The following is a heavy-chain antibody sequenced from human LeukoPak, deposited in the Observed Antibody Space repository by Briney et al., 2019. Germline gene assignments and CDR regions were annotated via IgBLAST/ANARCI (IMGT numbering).Heavy chain of an antibody. CDR3: ARAPYDSSGYYVY. CDR2: INTNTGNP. D-gene: IGHD3-22*01. CDR1: GYTFTRYA. Sequence: ASVKVSCKASGYTFTRYAMNWVRQAPGQGPEWMGWINTNTGNPTYAQGFTGRFVFSLDTSVSTAFLQITSLKAEDTAVYHCARAPYDSSGYYVYWGQGTLVTVSS. V-gene: IGHV7-4-1*02. J-gene: IGHJ4*02.